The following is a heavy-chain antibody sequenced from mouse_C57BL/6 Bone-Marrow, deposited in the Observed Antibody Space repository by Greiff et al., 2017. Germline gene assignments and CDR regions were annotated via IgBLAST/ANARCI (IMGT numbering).Heavy chain of an antibody. V-gene: IGHV1-82*01. D-gene: IGHD1-1*01. CDR2: IYPGDGDT. CDR1: GYAFSSSW. Sequence: VQGVESGPELVKPGASVKISCKASGYAFSSSWMNWVKQRPGKGLEWIGRIYPGDGDTNYNGKFKGKATLTADKSSSTAYMQLSSLTSEDSAVYFCARNYGSFAYWGQGTLVTVSA. J-gene: IGHJ3*01. CDR3: ARNYGSFAY.